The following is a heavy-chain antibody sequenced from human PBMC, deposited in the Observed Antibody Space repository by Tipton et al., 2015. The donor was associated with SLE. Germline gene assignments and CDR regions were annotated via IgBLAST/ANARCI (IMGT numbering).Heavy chain of an antibody. CDR3: ARGDKWDGNGDYALGY. Sequence: SLRLSCAASGFTFRSYAMHWVRQVPGKGLEWVAVISYDGSNNYYADSVKGRFTISRDNSKNTLSLQMNSLRAEDTAVYYCARGDKWDGNGDYALGYWGQGTLVTVSS. CDR2: ISYDGSNN. D-gene: IGHD4-17*01. CDR1: GFTFRSYA. J-gene: IGHJ4*02. V-gene: IGHV3-30*04.